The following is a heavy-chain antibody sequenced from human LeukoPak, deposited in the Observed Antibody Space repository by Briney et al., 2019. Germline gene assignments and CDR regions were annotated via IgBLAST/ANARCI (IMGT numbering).Heavy chain of an antibody. CDR3: AREDYGDYSVYFQH. CDR1: GYTFTGYY. Sequence: ASVKVSCKASGYTFTGYYMHWVRQAPGQGLDWMGWINPNSGGTNYAQKFQGRVTMTRDTSISTAYMELSRLRSDDTAVYYCAREDYGDYSVYFQHWGQGTLVTVSS. CDR2: INPNSGGT. D-gene: IGHD4-17*01. J-gene: IGHJ1*01. V-gene: IGHV1-2*02.